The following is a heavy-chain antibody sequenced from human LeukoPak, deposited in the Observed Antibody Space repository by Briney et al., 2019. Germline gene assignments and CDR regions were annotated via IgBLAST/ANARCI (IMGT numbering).Heavy chain of an antibody. J-gene: IGHJ4*02. CDR2: INHSGST. Sequence: PSETLSLTCAVYGGSFSGYYWSWIRQPPGKGLEWIGEINHSGSTNYNPSLKSRVTISVDTSKNQFSLKLSSVTAADTAVYYCARENSGYDPAGLGPGDYWGQGTLVTVSS. CDR1: GGSFSGYY. V-gene: IGHV4-34*01. CDR3: ARENSGYDPAGLGPGDY. D-gene: IGHD5-12*01.